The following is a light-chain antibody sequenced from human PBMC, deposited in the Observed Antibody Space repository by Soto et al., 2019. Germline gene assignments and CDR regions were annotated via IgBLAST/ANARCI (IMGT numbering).Light chain of an antibody. CDR2: AAS. V-gene: IGKV1-27*01. Sequence: DIQLTQSPSSLSASVGDRVTITCRASQGIGNFLACYQQKPGKVPKLLISAASSLQSGVPSRCSGRGSGTDFTLTITSLEPADVATYYCQKYSSVITFGQGTRMEIK. CDR1: QGIGNF. J-gene: IGKJ5*01. CDR3: QKYSSVIT.